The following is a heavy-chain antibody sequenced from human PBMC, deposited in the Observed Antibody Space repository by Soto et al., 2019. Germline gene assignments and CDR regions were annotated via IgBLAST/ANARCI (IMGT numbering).Heavy chain of an antibody. CDR1: GGSISSGGYY. J-gene: IGHJ6*03. CDR3: ASRDQNYYGSGENHPYYYMDV. D-gene: IGHD3-10*01. CDR2: IYYSGST. V-gene: IGHV4-31*03. Sequence: SETLSLTCTVSGGSISSGGYYWSWIRQHPGKGLEWIGYIYYSGSTYYNPSLKSRVTISVDTSKNQFSLKLSSVTAADTAVYYCASRDQNYYGSGENHPYYYMDVWGKGTTVTVSS.